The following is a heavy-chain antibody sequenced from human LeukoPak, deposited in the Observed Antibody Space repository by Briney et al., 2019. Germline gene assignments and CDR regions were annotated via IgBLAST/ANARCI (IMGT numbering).Heavy chain of an antibody. CDR3: ARGTVSSSGWGEFDY. Sequence: GASVKVSCKASGYTFTTYYMHWVRQAPGQGLEWMGIINPNDGRTSYAQKFQGRVTMTRDRSISTAYMELSRLRSDDTAVYYCARGTVSSSGWGEFDYWGQGTLVTVSS. CDR2: INPNDGRT. J-gene: IGHJ4*02. V-gene: IGHV1-2*02. CDR1: GYTFTTYY. D-gene: IGHD6-19*01.